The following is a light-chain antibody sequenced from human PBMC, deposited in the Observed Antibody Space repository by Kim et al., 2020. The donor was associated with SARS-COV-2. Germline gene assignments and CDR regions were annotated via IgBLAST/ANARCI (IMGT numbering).Light chain of an antibody. V-gene: IGLV2-14*03. Sequence: QSITTACTVTSSDVVSYNYVSWYQQHPGGAPKLLVYDVRNRPSGVSSRFSGSKSGNTASLTISGLQAEDEADYFCMSYTTSSTLYVFGTGTKVTVL. CDR1: SSDVVSYNY. J-gene: IGLJ1*01. CDR3: MSYTTSSTLYV. CDR2: DVR.